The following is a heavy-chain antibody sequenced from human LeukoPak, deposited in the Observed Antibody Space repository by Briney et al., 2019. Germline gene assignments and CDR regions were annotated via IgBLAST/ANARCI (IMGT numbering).Heavy chain of an antibody. CDR1: GFTFNGCY. J-gene: IGHJ4*02. V-gene: IGHV3-7*01. CDR2: KKQDGSRK. D-gene: IGHD1-26*01. CDR3: ADQRSVGFDY. Sequence: GGSLRLFCAASGFTFNGCYMTWARQAPGKGLEWVANKKQDGSRKHHVDSVQGRFTISRDNAKNSLYLQMNSLRAEDTAVYYCADQRSVGFDYWGQGTLVNVSS.